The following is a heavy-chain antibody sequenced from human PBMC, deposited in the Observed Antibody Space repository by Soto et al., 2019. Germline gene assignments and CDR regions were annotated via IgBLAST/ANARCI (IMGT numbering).Heavy chain of an antibody. CDR2: INHSGST. J-gene: IGHJ6*04. CDR1: GGSFSGYY. D-gene: IGHD3-3*01. Sequence: SETLSLTCAVYGGSFSGYYWSWIRQPPGKGLEWIGEINHSGSTNYNPSLKSRVTISVDTSKNQFSLKLSSVTAADTAVYYCARGPRKLRFLDVWGKGTTVTVSS. CDR3: ARGPRKLRFLDV. V-gene: IGHV4-34*01.